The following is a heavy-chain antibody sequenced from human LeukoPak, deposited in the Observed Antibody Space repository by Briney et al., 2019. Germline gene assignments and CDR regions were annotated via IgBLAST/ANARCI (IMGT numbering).Heavy chain of an antibody. CDR1: GYTFIDYS. D-gene: IGHD2-15*01. V-gene: IGHV1-2*02. CDR2: INPNNGDT. J-gene: IGHJ4*02. Sequence: ASVTVSCKASGYTFIDYSIHWVRQAPGQGLEWMGEINPNNGDTNFAPEFQGRVTMTRDTSITTAFMELSSLRYADTAIYYCATPCSGAACFDYWGQGTLVTVSS. CDR3: ATPCSGAACFDY.